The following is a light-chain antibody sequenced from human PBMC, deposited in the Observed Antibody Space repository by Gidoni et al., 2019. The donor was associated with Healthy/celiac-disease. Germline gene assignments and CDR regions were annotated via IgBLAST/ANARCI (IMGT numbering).Light chain of an antibody. CDR2: AAS. Sequence: AIQMTQYPSSLSASVGDRVTITCRASQGIRNDLGLYQQKPGKAPKLLIYAASSLQSGVPSRFSGSGSGTDFTLTISSLQPEDFATYYCLQDYNYPFTFGPGTKVDIK. V-gene: IGKV1-6*01. J-gene: IGKJ3*01. CDR3: LQDYNYPFT. CDR1: QGIRND.